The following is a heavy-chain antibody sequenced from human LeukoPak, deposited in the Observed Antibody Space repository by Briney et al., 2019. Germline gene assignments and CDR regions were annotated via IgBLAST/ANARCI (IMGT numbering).Heavy chain of an antibody. J-gene: IGHJ3*02. CDR1: GFTFSSYG. V-gene: IGHV3-30*18. CDR2: ISYDGSNK. CDR3: AKALYDSSGYYYPGAFDI. Sequence: GGSLRLSCAASGFTFSSYGIHWVRQAPGKGLEWVAVISYDGSNKYYADSVKGRFTISRDNSKNTLYLQMNSLRAEDTAVYYCAKALYDSSGYYYPGAFDIWGQGTMVTVSS. D-gene: IGHD3-22*01.